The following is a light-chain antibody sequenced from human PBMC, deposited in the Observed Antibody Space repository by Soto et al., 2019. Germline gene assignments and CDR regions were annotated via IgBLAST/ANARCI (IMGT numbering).Light chain of an antibody. Sequence: QSVLTQPASVSGSPGQLITISCTGTSSDVGGYNYVSWYQQHPGKAPKLVIYDVSTRPSGVSNRFSGSKSGNTASLTISGLQAQDEADYYCYSYTSSRTYVFGTGTKVTV. CDR1: SSDVGGYNY. CDR3: YSYTSSRTYV. CDR2: DVS. J-gene: IGLJ1*01. V-gene: IGLV2-14*01.